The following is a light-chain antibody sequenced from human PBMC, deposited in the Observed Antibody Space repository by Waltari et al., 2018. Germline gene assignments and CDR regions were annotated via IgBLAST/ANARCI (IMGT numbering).Light chain of an antibody. CDR1: QSILFSSYNKSF. CDR2: WAS. Sequence: DIVMTQSPDSLAVSLGERATINCKSSQSILFSSYNKSFLTWYQQRPGQPPRLLLYWASTRASGVPDRISCSGSGTDFTLTISGLQTEDVAIYYCQQFYHAPQTFGQGTKVEIK. V-gene: IGKV4-1*01. J-gene: IGKJ2*01. CDR3: QQFYHAPQT.